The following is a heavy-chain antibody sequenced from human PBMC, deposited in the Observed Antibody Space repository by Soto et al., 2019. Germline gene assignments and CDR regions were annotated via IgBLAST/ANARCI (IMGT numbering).Heavy chain of an antibody. CDR2: IKRKTDGGTT. D-gene: IGHD6-6*01. Sequence: RRLSGGASVFTFSNDWMIWVRQAPGKGQEWVGRIKRKTDGGTTDYAAPVKGRFTISRDDSKNTLYLQMNSLKTEDTAVYYCTTDKLSIEARQASGMDVWGQGTTVTVSS. J-gene: IGHJ6*02. V-gene: IGHV3-15*01. CDR3: TTDKLSIEARQASGMDV. CDR1: VFTFSNDW.